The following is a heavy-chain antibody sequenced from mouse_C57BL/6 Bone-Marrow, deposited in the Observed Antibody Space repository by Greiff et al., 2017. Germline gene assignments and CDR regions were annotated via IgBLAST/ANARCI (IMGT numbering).Heavy chain of an antibody. CDR2: IDPENGDT. CDR1: GFNIKDDY. CDR3: TIYYYGSY. Sequence: VQLQQSGAELVRPGASVKLSCTASGFNIKDDYMHWVKQRPEQGLEWIGWIDPENGDTEYASKFQGKATITADTSSNTAYLQRSSLTSEDTAVYYCTIYYYGSYWGQGTTLTDSS. V-gene: IGHV14-4*01. J-gene: IGHJ2*01. D-gene: IGHD1-1*01.